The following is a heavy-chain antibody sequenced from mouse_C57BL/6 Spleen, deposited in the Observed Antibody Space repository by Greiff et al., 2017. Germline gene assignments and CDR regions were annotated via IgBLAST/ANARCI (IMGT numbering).Heavy chain of an antibody. V-gene: IGHV1-52*01. Sequence: QVQLQQPGAELVRPGSSVKLSCKASGYTFTSYWMNWVKQRPIQGLEWIGNIDPSDSETHYNQKFKDKATLTVDKSSSTAYMQLSSLTSEDSAVYYCAREGGYSSPFDYWGQGTTLTVSS. D-gene: IGHD2-5*01. CDR3: AREGGYSSPFDY. CDR2: IDPSDSET. J-gene: IGHJ2*01. CDR1: GYTFTSYW.